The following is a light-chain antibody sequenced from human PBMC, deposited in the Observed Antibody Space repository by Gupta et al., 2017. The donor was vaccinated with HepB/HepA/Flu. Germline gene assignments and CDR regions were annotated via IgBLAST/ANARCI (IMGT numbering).Light chain of an antibody. CDR3: QAWDSSTYV. CDR1: KFGYKY. Sequence: SYELLQPPSVTVAPGQTASITCFGDKFGYKYACWYQQKPGQAPVLVIYQDSKRPSVILERCSGSNSGTTATPTISGTQAMDEADYYCQAWDSSTYVFGTGTKVTVL. V-gene: IGLV3-1*01. J-gene: IGLJ1*01. CDR2: QDS.